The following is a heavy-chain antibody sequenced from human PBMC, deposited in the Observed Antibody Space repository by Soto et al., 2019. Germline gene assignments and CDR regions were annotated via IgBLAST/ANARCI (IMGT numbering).Heavy chain of an antibody. CDR1: GFTFSSYS. J-gene: IGHJ4*02. D-gene: IGHD5-12*01. CDR3: ASWLRLHNHF. V-gene: IGHV3-48*02. Sequence: PGGSLRLPFEASGFTFSSYSMNWVRQAPGKWLEWLCYISSSGTMYYSDSVKGRFTISRDNAKNSLFLQMNNLRDEDKDKYYCASWLRLHNHFWAQGTPVTVYS. CDR2: ISSSGTM.